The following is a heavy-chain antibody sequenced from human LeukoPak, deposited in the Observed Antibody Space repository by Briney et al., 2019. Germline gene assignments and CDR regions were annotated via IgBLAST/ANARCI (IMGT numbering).Heavy chain of an antibody. Sequence: SETLSLTCAVSGGSISSSNWWSWVRPPPGKGLEWIGEIYHSGSTNYNPSLKSRVTISVDKSKNQFSLKLSSVTAADTAVYYCARDISWLGFDYWGQGILVTVSS. D-gene: IGHD6-19*01. CDR1: GGSISSSNW. J-gene: IGHJ4*02. V-gene: IGHV4-4*02. CDR3: ARDISWLGFDY. CDR2: IYHSGST.